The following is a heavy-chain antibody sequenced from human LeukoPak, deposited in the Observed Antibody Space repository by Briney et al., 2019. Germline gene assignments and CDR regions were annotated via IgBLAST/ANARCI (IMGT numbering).Heavy chain of an antibody. Sequence: GASVKVSCKVSGCTLTELSMHWVRQAPGKGLEWMGGFDPEDGETIYAQKFQGRVTMTEDTSTDTAYMELSSLRSEDTAVYYCATSSGSSGYYYYYYGMDVWGQGTTVTVSS. D-gene: IGHD3-22*01. J-gene: IGHJ6*02. CDR1: GCTLTELS. CDR3: ATSSGSSGYYYYYYGMDV. V-gene: IGHV1-24*01. CDR2: FDPEDGET.